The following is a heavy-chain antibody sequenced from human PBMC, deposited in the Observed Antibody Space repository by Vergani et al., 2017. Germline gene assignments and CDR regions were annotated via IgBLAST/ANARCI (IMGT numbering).Heavy chain of an antibody. V-gene: IGHV3-11*04. CDR2: ISPGASTV. Sequence: LEESGGGSVKPGGSLRLSCAASGFKFSDHYMSWIRQAPGKGLEWVSHISPGASTVSYTDSVTGRFTVPRDNDNNSLTLDMTTLRGEDTAVYYCANIPGISTTRHYYAMDVWGQGTTVTVSS. J-gene: IGHJ6*02. CDR1: GFKFSDHY. CDR3: ANIPGISTTRHYYAMDV. D-gene: IGHD1-1*01.